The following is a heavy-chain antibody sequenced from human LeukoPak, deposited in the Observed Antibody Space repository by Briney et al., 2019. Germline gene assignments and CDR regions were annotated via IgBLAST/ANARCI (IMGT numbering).Heavy chain of an antibody. CDR3: AKDTSVGAFDI. CDR2: ITATSSST. J-gene: IGHJ3*02. V-gene: IGHV3-23*01. D-gene: IGHD5/OR15-5a*01. CDR1: GFTFSSYG. Sequence: GGSLRLSCAASGFTFSSYGMSWVRQPPGKGLEWVSAITATSSSTYDADSVKGRFIISRDNSKNTLYLQMNSLRAEDTAVYYCAKDTSVGAFDIWGQGTMVTVSS.